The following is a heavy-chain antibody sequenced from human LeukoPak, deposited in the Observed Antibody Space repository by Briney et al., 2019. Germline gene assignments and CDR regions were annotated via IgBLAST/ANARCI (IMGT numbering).Heavy chain of an antibody. D-gene: IGHD5-12*01. CDR3: ASEGYLRSDDY. J-gene: IGHJ4*02. V-gene: IGHV4-34*01. CDR1: GGSFSGYY. Sequence: PSETLSLTCAVYGGSFSGYYWSWIRQPPGKGLEWIGEINHSGSTNYNPSLKSRVTISVDTSKNQFSLKLSSVTAADTAVYYCASEGYLRSDDYWGQGTLVTVSS. CDR2: INHSGST.